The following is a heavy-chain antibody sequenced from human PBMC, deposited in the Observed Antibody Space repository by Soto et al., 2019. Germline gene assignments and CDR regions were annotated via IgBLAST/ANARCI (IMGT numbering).Heavy chain of an antibody. V-gene: IGHV3-7*03. CDR2: INPDGSTT. J-gene: IGHJ4*02. Sequence: GGALRLSCAASGFTINPYWINLVRPAPGKGLEWVAGINPDGSTTYYVASVKGRFTISRDNSKKMLYLQMNSLRDEDTAVYYCAKDRHPDGIWTFDSWGPGTLVTVSS. D-gene: IGHD2-15*01. CDR3: AKDRHPDGIWTFDS. CDR1: GFTINPYW.